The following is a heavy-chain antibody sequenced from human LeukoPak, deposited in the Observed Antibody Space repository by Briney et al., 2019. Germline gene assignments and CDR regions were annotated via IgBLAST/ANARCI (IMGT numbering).Heavy chain of an antibody. CDR1: GGSISSGSYY. CDR2: IYYLGST. Sequence: SETLSLTCTVSGGSISSGSYYYSWIRQPAGKGLEWIGHIYYLGSTSYNPSLRSRVTISMDASKNQFSLRLTSVTAADTAVYYCARQTGSGLFILPGGQGTLVTVSS. V-gene: IGHV4-61*09. J-gene: IGHJ4*02. CDR3: ARQTGSGLFILP. D-gene: IGHD3/OR15-3a*01.